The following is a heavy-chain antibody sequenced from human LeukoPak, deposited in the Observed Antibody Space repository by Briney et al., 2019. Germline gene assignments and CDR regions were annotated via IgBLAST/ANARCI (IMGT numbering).Heavy chain of an antibody. CDR3: ARDAGSGSLSQFDY. CDR1: GGSISSYY. CDR2: IYYSGST. V-gene: IGHV4-59*01. D-gene: IGHD3-10*01. J-gene: IGHJ4*02. Sequence: SETLSLTCNVSGGSISSYYWSWIRQPPGKGLEWIGYIYYSGSTNYNPSLKSRVTISVDTSKNQFSLKLSSVTAADTAVYYCARDAGSGSLSQFDYWGQGTLVTVSS.